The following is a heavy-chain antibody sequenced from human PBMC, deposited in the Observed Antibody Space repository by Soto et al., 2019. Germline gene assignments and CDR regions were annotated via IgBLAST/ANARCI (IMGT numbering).Heavy chain of an antibody. CDR3: ARYAHGDSDLRTWFDP. CDR2: IYYSGST. J-gene: IGHJ5*02. Sequence: PSETLSLTCSVSGGSISSYYWSWIRQPPGKGLEWIGHIYYSGSTKYNPSLRSRVTISLDTSKKQFSLKLSSVTAADAAVYYCARYAHGDSDLRTWFDPWGQGTLVTVSS. V-gene: IGHV4-59*01. CDR1: GGSISSYY. D-gene: IGHD4-17*01.